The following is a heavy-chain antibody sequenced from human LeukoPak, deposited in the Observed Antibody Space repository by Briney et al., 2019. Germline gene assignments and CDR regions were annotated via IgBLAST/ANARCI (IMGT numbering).Heavy chain of an antibody. CDR1: GFTFSSYA. J-gene: IGHJ4*02. D-gene: IGHD3-22*01. V-gene: IGHV3-23*01. CDR2: ISGSGGST. Sequence: GGSLRLSCAASGFTFSSYAMSWVRQAPGKGLEWVSAISGSGGSTYYADSVKGRFTISRDNSKNTLYLQMNSLRAEDTAVYYCAKDANNYYDSSGYDFDYWGQGTLVTVSS. CDR3: AKDANNYYDSSGYDFDY.